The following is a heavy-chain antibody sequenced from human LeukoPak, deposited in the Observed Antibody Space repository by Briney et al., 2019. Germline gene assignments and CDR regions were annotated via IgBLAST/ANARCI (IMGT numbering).Heavy chain of an antibody. D-gene: IGHD3-22*01. J-gene: IGHJ6*02. CDR1: GFTFSSYG. Sequence: GGSLRLSCAASGFTFSSYGMHWVRQAPGKGLEWVAVISYDGSNKYYADSVKGRFTISSDNSKNTLYLQMNSLRAEDTAVYYCAKGGSYYDSSGYSYYYGMDVWGQGTTVTVSS. CDR2: ISYDGSNK. V-gene: IGHV3-30*18. CDR3: AKGGSYYDSSGYSYYYGMDV.